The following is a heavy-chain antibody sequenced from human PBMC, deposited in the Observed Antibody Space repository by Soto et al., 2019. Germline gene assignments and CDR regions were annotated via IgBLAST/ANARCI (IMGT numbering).Heavy chain of an antibody. D-gene: IGHD2-2*01. V-gene: IGHV1-8*01. CDR1: GYTFTSYD. Sequence: ASVKVFCKASGYTFTSYDINWVRQATGQGLEWMGWMNPNSGNTGYAQKFQGRVTMTRNTSISTAYMELSSLRPEDTAVYYCARNRRCSSTSCYSDYCYYGMDVWGQGTTVTVSS. J-gene: IGHJ6*02. CDR2: MNPNSGNT. CDR3: ARNRRCSSTSCYSDYCYYGMDV.